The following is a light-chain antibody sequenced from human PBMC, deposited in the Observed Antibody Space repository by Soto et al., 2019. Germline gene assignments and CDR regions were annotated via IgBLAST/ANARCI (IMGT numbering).Light chain of an antibody. J-gene: IGKJ3*01. Sequence: EIVLTQSPATLSLSPGERATLSCRASQSVDNYLAWYQQKPGQAPRLLIYDVSNRATGTPARFSGSGSGTDFTLSISSLEPEDCAVYYCQQRSNRPRFTFGPGTKVDIK. V-gene: IGKV3-11*01. CDR1: QSVDNY. CDR3: QQRSNRPRFT. CDR2: DVS.